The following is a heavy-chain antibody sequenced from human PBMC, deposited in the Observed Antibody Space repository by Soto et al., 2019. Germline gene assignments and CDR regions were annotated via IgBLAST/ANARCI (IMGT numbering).Heavy chain of an antibody. V-gene: IGHV3-33*06. CDR2: IWFDGTNK. CDR1: GFTFSRYG. CDR3: AKDRRGYYDSGGADYFQH. Sequence: QVQLVESGGGMVQPGRSLRLSCAASGFTFSRYGMHWVRQAPGKGLEWVAVIWFDGTNKYYADSVKGRFAISRDNSKNTLYLHMNSLRAEDTAVYYCAKDRRGYYDSGGADYFQHWGQGALVTVSS. J-gene: IGHJ1*01. D-gene: IGHD3-10*01.